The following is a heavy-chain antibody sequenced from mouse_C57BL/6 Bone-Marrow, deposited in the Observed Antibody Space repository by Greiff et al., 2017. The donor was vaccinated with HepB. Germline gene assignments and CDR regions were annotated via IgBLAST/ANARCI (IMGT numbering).Heavy chain of an antibody. Sequence: VKLVESGAELVRPGASVKLSCKASGYTFTDYYINWVKQRPGQGLEWIARIYPGSGNTYYNEKFKGKATLTAEKSSSTAYMQLSSLTSEDSAVYFCARREDEGWFAYWGQGTLVTVSA. CDR1: GYTFTDYY. CDR2: IYPGSGNT. V-gene: IGHV1-76*01. J-gene: IGHJ3*01. CDR3: ARREDEGWFAY.